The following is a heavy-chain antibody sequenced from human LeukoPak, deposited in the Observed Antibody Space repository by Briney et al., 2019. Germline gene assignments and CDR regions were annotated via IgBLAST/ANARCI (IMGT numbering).Heavy chain of an antibody. J-gene: IGHJ6*03. CDR3: ARNYYDSSGYSLYMDV. CDR1: GGSISSHY. V-gene: IGHV4-59*11. CDR2: IYYSGST. D-gene: IGHD3-22*01. Sequence: NPSEPLSLTCTVSGGSISSHYWSWIRQPPGKGLEGIGYIYYSGSTNYNPSLKSGVTISVDTSKHQFSLKLSYVTAADTAVYSCARNYYDSSGYSLYMDVWGKGTTVTVSS.